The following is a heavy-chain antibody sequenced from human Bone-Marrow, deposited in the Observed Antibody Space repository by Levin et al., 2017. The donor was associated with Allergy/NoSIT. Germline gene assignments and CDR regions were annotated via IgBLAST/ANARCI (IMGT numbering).Heavy chain of an antibody. D-gene: IGHD4-23*01. CDR3: ARDAGWELITWFDP. CDR2: IIPLFNTV. CDR1: GGTFSSSA. J-gene: IGHJ5*02. Sequence: ASVKVSCKASGGTFSSSAISWVRQAPGQGLEWLGGIIPLFNTVNYAQKFQGRVTITADKSTGTAYMELNSLRYEDTAVFYCARDAGWELITWFDPWGQGTLVTVSS. V-gene: IGHV1-69*06.